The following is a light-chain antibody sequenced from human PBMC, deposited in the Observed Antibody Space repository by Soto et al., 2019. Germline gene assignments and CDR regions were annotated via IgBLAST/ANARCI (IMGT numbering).Light chain of an antibody. Sequence: DIQMTQSPSSLSASVGDRVSITCRASQSISSYLHWYQQKPGKVPNLLIYAASSLQSGVPSRFSGSGSGTDFTLTISSLQLEDFATYYCQQSYTTPYTFGQGTKLEIK. J-gene: IGKJ2*01. CDR3: QQSYTTPYT. V-gene: IGKV1-39*01. CDR1: QSISSY. CDR2: AAS.